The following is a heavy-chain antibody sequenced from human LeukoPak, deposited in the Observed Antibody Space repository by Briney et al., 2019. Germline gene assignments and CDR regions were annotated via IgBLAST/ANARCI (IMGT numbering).Heavy chain of an antibody. V-gene: IGHV4-39*07. CDR2: IYYSGST. D-gene: IGHD2-2*01. Sequence: SETLSLTCTVSGGSISSSSYYWGWIRQPPGTGLEWIGSIYYSGSTYYNPSLKSRVTISVDTSKNQFSLKLSSVTAADTAVYYCARDCSSTSCYGGGNYYMDVWGKGTTVTISS. CDR1: GGSISSSSYY. J-gene: IGHJ6*03. CDR3: ARDCSSTSCYGGGNYYMDV.